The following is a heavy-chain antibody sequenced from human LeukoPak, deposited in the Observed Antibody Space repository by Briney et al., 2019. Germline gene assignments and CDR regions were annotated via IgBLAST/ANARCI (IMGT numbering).Heavy chain of an antibody. V-gene: IGHV4-31*03. J-gene: IGHJ6*03. CDR2: IYYSGST. CDR1: GGSFSSGGYY. D-gene: IGHD2-2*02. CDR3: ARSGPNCSSTSCYTPLGMDV. Sequence: SETLSLTCTVSGGSFSSGGYYWSWIRQHPGKGLEWIGYIYYSGSTYYNPSLKSRVTISVDTSKNQFSLKLSSVTAADTAVYYCARSGPNCSSTSCYTPLGMDVWGKGTTVTVSS.